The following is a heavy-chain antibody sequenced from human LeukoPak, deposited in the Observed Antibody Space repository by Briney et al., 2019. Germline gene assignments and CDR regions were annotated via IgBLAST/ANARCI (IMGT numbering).Heavy chain of an antibody. J-gene: IGHJ3*02. D-gene: IGHD6-13*01. CDR3: AGTGYSSSWYGVHDAFDI. Sequence: GGSLRLSCAASGFTVSSNYMSWVRQAPGKGLEWVSVIYSGGSTYYADSVKGRFTISRDNAKNSLYLQMNSLRAEDTAVYYCAGTGYSSSWYGVHDAFDIWGQGTMVTVSS. CDR1: GFTVSSNY. CDR2: IYSGGST. V-gene: IGHV3-66*01.